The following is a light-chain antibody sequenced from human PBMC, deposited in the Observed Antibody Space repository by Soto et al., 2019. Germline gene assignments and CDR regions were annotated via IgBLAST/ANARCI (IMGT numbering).Light chain of an antibody. V-gene: IGKV1-39*01. CDR1: QSIRNY. CDR3: QQSYNTPYT. CDR2: AAS. J-gene: IGKJ2*01. Sequence: DIQMTQSPSSLSASVGDRVTITCRASQSIRNYLNWYQQKPGKAPKVLIYAASSLQSGVPSRFSGSGSGTDFTLTFTSLQPEDFATYYWQQSYNTPYTFGQGTKLEIK.